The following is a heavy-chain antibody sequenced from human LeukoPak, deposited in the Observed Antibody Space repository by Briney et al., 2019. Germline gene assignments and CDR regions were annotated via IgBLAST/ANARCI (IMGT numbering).Heavy chain of an antibody. D-gene: IGHD3-22*01. Sequence: GAPVKVSCKASGGTFSSYAISWVRQAPGQGLEWMGRIIPIFGIANYAQKFQGRVTITADKSTSTAYMELSSLRSEDTAVYYCATHYYDSSGYYYPWDYWGQGTLVTISS. CDR2: IIPIFGIA. CDR1: GGTFSSYA. V-gene: IGHV1-69*04. J-gene: IGHJ4*02. CDR3: ATHYYDSSGYYYPWDY.